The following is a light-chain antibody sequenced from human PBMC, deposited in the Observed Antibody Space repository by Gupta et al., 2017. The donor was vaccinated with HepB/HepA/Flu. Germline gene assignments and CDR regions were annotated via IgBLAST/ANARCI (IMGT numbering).Light chain of an antibody. CDR2: LAS. CDR1: QTLLQYNGCNY. CDR3: MQPRQTPWT. J-gene: IGKJ1*01. V-gene: IGKV2-28*01. Sequence: LVLTQSQLSLPVPPGDSASIPCRSNQTLLQYNGCNYLHWYLQKPRQSPQRLIYLASNRAAGGSDRSISAGSGTTYSLKISRVEADEDGRYYCMQPRQTPWTFGQGTKVEI.